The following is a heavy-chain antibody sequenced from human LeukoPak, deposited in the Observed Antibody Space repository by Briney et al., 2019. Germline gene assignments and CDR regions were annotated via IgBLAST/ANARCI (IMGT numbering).Heavy chain of an antibody. V-gene: IGHV1-46*01. CDR3: VVVGATDYFDY. CDR1: GYTFTSYY. Sequence: ASVKVSCKASGYTFTSYYMHWVQQAPGQGLEWMGIINPSGGSTSYAQKFQGRVTMTRDMSTSTVYMELSSLRSEDTAVYYCVVVGATDYFDYWGQGTLVTVSS. D-gene: IGHD1-26*01. J-gene: IGHJ4*02. CDR2: INPSGGST.